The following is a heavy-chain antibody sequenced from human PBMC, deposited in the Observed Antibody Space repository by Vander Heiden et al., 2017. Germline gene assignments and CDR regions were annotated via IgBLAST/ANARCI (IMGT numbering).Heavy chain of an antibody. CDR3: AERLTIGDY. J-gene: IGHJ4*02. CDR2: ISAGGGGT. Sequence: EVHLLESGGGSVQPGGSLRLSCAASGFTFSSYGMTWVPQDPGKGLEWVSLISAGGGGTYDADSVKGRFTISRDDSKNTLYLQMNSLRAEDTAVYYCAERLTIGDYWGQGTLVTVSS. V-gene: IGHV3-23*01. CDR1: GFTFSSYG. D-gene: IGHD2-8*01.